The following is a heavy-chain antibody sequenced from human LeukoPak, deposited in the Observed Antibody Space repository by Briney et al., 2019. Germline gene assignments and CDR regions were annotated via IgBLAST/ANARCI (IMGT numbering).Heavy chain of an antibody. CDR2: ISSSGSTI. V-gene: IGHV3-11*04. CDR1: GFTFSDYY. CDR3: ARDDYYGSGSYWN. Sequence: KPGGSLRLSCAASGFTFSDYYMSWIRQAPGKGLEWVSYISSSGSTIYYADSVKGRFTISRDNTKNSVYLQMNSLRAEDTAVYYCARDDYYGSGSYWNWGQGTLVTVSS. J-gene: IGHJ4*02. D-gene: IGHD3-10*01.